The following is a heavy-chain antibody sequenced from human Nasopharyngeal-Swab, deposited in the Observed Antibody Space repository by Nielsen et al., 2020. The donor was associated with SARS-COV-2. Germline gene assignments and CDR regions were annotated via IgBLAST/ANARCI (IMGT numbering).Heavy chain of an antibody. CDR2: ISIGNSYI. V-gene: IGHV3-21*01. D-gene: IGHD3-10*01. CDR3: ARVRYYGSGDYRPHYFDF. Sequence: GASLQISCAASGFSFSASGMSWVRRAPGKGLEWVSSISIGNSYILYADSVKGHFTISRDNVRESLFLQMNSLTADDTAVYYCARVRYYGSGDYRPHYFDFWGHGTLVTVSS. CDR1: GFSFSASG. J-gene: IGHJ4*01.